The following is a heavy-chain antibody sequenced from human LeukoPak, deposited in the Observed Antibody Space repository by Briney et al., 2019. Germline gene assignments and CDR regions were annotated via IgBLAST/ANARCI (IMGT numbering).Heavy chain of an antibody. J-gene: IGHJ6*02. CDR3: AVGGDGYGDHYYGMDV. Sequence: SETLSLTCTVSGGSLSSGGYYWSWLRQHPGKGLEWIGYIYYSGSTYYNPSLKSRVTISVDTSKNQFSLKLRSVTAADTAVYCCAVGGDGYGDHYYGMDVWGQGTTVTVSS. V-gene: IGHV4-31*03. D-gene: IGHD5-24*01. CDR1: GGSLSSGGYY. CDR2: IYYSGST.